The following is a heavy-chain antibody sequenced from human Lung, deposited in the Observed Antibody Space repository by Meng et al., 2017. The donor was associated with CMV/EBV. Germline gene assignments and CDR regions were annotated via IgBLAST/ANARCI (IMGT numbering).Heavy chain of an antibody. D-gene: IGHD5-24*01. J-gene: IGHJ4*02. CDR3: ARGSFRDGYRPLGY. CDR1: GYTFTGYY. V-gene: IGHV1-2*02. CDR2: INPNSGGT. Sequence: ASXXVSCKASGYTFTGYYMHWVRQAPGQGLEWMGWINPNSGGTNYAQKFQGRVTMTRDTSISTAYMELSRLRSDDTAVYYCARGSFRDGYRPLGYWGQGTLVTVSS.